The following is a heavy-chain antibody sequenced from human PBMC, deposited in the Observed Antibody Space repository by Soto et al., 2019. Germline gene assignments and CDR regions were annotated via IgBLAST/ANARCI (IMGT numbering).Heavy chain of an antibody. V-gene: IGHV4-59*08. CDR2: IYYSGST. Sequence: SETLSLTCTVSGGSISSYYWSWIRQPPGKGLEWIGYIYYSGSTNYDPSLKSRVTISVDTSKNQFSLKLSSVTAADTAVYYCARHKAFSSSWSYYYYGMDVWGQGTTVTVS. CDR3: ARHKAFSSSWSYYYYGMDV. D-gene: IGHD6-13*01. CDR1: GGSISSYY. J-gene: IGHJ6*02.